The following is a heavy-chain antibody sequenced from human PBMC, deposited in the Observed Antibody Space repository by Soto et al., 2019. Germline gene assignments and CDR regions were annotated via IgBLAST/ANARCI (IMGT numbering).Heavy chain of an antibody. V-gene: IGHV4-34*01. J-gene: IGHJ4*02. CDR2: INHSGST. D-gene: IGHD3-10*01. CDR3: GRDKITALFDY. CDR1: GGSFSGYD. Sequence: SETLSLTCAVYGGSFSGYDWTWIRQPPGTGLEWIGEINHSGSTNYNPSLKSRVTISVDTSKNQFSLKLTSVTAADTAGYYCGRDKITALFDYGGEGTLVTVS.